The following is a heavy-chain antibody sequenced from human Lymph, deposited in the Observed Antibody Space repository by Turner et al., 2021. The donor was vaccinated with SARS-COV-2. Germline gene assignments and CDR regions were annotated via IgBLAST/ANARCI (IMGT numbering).Heavy chain of an antibody. Sequence: QVQLVQSGAEVKRPGASVTVSCTASGYTFTRYAIHWVSEAPGQRLEWMGWINADNDNTKYSQKFQGGVTITRDTSASTVYMELSSLRYEDTAVYYCARGKSPLLRFLEWILSLGYWGQGPLVTVSS. D-gene: IGHD3-3*01. CDR2: INADNDNT. J-gene: IGHJ4*02. V-gene: IGHV1-3*01. CDR1: GYTFTRYA. CDR3: ARGKSPLLRFLEWILSLGY.